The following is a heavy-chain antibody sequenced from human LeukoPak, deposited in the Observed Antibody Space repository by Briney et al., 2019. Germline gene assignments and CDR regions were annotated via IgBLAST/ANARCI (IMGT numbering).Heavy chain of an antibody. D-gene: IGHD3-16*01. J-gene: IGHJ6*03. CDR2: ISAYNGNT. CDR3: ARGGGEYYDYVWGRYHYYYMDV. V-gene: IGHV1-18*01. Sequence: GASVKVSCKASGYTFTSYGISWVRQAPGPGLEWMGWISAYNGNTNYAQKLQGRVTMTTDRATSTAYMELRSLRCDGTAVYYYARGGGEYYDYVWGRYHYYYMDVWGKGTTVTISS. CDR1: GYTFTSYG.